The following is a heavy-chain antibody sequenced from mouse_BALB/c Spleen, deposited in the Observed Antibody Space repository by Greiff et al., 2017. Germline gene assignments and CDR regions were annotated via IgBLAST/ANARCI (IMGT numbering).Heavy chain of an antibody. CDR2: INPNNGGT. D-gene: IGHD2-14*01. CDR1: GYTFTDYT. V-gene: IGHV1-18*01. J-gene: IGHJ4*01. Sequence: EVQLQQSGPELVKPGASVKISCKTSGYTFTDYTMHWVKQSHGKSLERIGGINPNNGGTSYNQKFKGKATLTVDKSSSTAYMELRSLTSEDSAVYYGARGYREAYYAMDYWGQGTSVTVSS. CDR3: ARGYREAYYAMDY.